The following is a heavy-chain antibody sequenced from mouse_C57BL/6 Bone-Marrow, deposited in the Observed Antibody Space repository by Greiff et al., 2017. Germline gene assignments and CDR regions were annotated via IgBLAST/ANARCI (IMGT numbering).Heavy chain of an antibody. CDR2: INPYNGGT. CDR1: GYTFTDYY. V-gene: IGHV1-19*01. J-gene: IGHJ1*03. D-gene: IGHD2-12*01. CDR3: AGSRVYDSVCYFDV. Sequence: VQLQQSGPVLVKPGASVKMSCKASGYTFTDYYMNWVKQSHGKSLEWIGVINPYNGGTSYNQKFKGKATLTVDKSSSTAYMELNSLTSEDSAVYYCAGSRVYDSVCYFDVWGTGTTVTVSA.